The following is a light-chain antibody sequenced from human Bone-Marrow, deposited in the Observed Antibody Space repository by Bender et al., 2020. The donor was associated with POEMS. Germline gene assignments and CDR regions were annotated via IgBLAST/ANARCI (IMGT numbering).Light chain of an antibody. J-gene: IGLJ3*02. V-gene: IGLV2-14*02. CDR3: TSYTSTTAFWL. Sequence: QSALTQPASVSGSPGQSITISCTGTSSDVGIYNLVSWYQQHPGKAPKLMVYEVYKRPSGVSNRFSGSKSGNTASLTISGLQPEDEADYYCTSYTSTTAFWLFGGGTRLTVL. CDR2: EVY. CDR1: SSDVGIYNL.